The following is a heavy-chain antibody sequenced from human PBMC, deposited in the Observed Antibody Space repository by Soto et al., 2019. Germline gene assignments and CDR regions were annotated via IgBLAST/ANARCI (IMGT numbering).Heavy chain of an antibody. CDR3: ARGRGGRVAGTHYYYYGMDV. D-gene: IGHD6-19*01. J-gene: IGHJ6*02. Sequence: QVQLMQSGAEVKKPGSSVKVSCKASGGTFSSYAISWVRQAPGQGLEWMGGIIPIFGTANYAQKFQGRVTITADESTSTAYMELSSLRSEDTAVYYCARGRGGRVAGTHYYYYGMDVWGQGTTLTVSS. CDR1: GGTFSSYA. V-gene: IGHV1-69*01. CDR2: IIPIFGTA.